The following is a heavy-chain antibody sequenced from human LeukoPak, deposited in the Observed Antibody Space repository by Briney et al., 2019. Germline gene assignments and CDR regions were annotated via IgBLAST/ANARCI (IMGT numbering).Heavy chain of an antibody. D-gene: IGHD5-24*01. CDR1: GGSFSGYY. CDR2: INHSGST. Sequence: SETLSLTCAVYGGSFSGYYWSWIRQPPGKGLEWMGEINHSGSTNYNPSLKSRVTISVDTSKNQFSLKLSSVTAADTAVYYCARGGGGDGYNYRDFDYWGQGTLVTVSS. CDR3: ARGGGGDGYNYRDFDY. J-gene: IGHJ4*02. V-gene: IGHV4-34*01.